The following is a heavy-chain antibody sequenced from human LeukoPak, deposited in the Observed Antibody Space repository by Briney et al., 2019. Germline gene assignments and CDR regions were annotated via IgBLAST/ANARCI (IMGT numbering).Heavy chain of an antibody. CDR3: ARDSPYYHGSGIFDAFDI. D-gene: IGHD3-10*01. CDR1: GFTFDDYG. V-gene: IGHV3-20*04. CDR2: INWYGGST. J-gene: IGHJ3*02. Sequence: PGGSLRLSCAASGFTFDDYGMSWVRQAPGHGLEWVAAINWYGGSTGYADSVKARFTISRDNAKNSLYLQMTTLRVEDTALYYCARDSPYYHGSGIFDAFDIWGQGTMVTVSS.